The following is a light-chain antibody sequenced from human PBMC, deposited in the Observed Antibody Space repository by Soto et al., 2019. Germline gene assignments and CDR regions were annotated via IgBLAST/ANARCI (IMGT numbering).Light chain of an antibody. CDR3: QEYGRSRPRM. CDR1: EWVSRSY. V-gene: IGKV3-20*01. J-gene: IGKJ1*01. Sequence: LTGGPGTLSCGSRKIASVSCRASEWVSRSYLAWYKQKPGQAPRLLIYGASSRATGIPDRISGSASGTAFPLTLSSLQPDVLAVSYCQEYGRSRPRMFGQGTKVDI. CDR2: GAS.